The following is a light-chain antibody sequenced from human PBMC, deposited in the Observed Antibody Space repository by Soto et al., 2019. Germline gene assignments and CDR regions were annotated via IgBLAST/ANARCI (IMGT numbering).Light chain of an antibody. CDR3: SSYTTSNPRQIV. Sequence: QSVLTQPASVSGSPGQSITISCTGTSSDVGGYNYVSWYQHHPGKAPKLIIYDVSNRPSGVSIRFSGSKSDNTASLTISGLQPEVEAVYHSSSYTTSNPRQIVFVTGTKVTV. V-gene: IGLV2-14*03. J-gene: IGLJ1*01. CDR2: DVS. CDR1: SSDVGGYNY.